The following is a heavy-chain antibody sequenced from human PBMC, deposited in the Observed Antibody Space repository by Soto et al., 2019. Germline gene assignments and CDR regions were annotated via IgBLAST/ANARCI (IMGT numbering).Heavy chain of an antibody. D-gene: IGHD3-3*01. J-gene: IGHJ6*02. CDR1: GGSISSSNW. CDR3: ARDNLRFLEWLIDYYGMDV. V-gene: IGHV4-4*02. CDR2: IYHSGST. Sequence: SETLSLTCAVSGGSISSSNWWSWVRQPPGKGLEWIGEIYHSGSTNYNPSLKSRVTISVDKSKNQFSLKLSSVTAADTAVYYCARDNLRFLEWLIDYYGMDVWGQGTTVTVSS.